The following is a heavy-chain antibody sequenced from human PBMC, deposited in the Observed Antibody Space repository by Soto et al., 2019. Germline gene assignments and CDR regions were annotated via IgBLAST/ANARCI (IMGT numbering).Heavy chain of an antibody. CDR1: GGSISSGDYY. CDR2: IYYSGST. CDR3: ARYRPDGAIHDP. V-gene: IGHV4-30-4*08. Sequence: SETLSLTCTVSGGSISSGDYYWSWIRQPPGKGLEWIGYIYYSGSTYYNPSLKSRVTISVDTSKNQFSLKLSSVTAADTSVYYFARYRPDGAIHDPWGQRTLVTVSS. J-gene: IGHJ5*02. D-gene: IGHD1-26*01.